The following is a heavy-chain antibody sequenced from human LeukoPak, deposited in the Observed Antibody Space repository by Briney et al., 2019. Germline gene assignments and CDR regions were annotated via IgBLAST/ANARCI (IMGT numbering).Heavy chain of an antibody. CDR2: INHSGST. D-gene: IGHD2-15*01. J-gene: IGHJ4*02. Sequence: SETLSLTCAVYGGSFSGYYWSWIRQPPGKGLEWIGEINHSGSTNYNPSLKSRVTISVDTSKNQFPLKLSSVTAADTAVYYCARAHSYCSGGSCPMPYFDYWGQGTLVTVSS. CDR3: ARAHSYCSGGSCPMPYFDY. V-gene: IGHV4-34*01. CDR1: GGSFSGYY.